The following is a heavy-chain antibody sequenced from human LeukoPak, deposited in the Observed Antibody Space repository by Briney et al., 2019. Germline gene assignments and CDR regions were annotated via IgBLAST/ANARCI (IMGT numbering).Heavy chain of an antibody. CDR2: TYYRSKWYN. J-gene: IGHJ3*02. CDR3: ASFSRELFSIIRNGAYDI. CDR1: GDSVSSNSAA. V-gene: IGHV6-1*01. D-gene: IGHD1-26*01. Sequence: SQTLSLTCAISGDSVSSNSAAWNWIRQSPSRGLEWLGSTYYRSKWYNDYAVSVKSRITINPDTSKNQFSLQLNSVTPEDTAVYYCASFSRELFSIIRNGAYDIWGQGTMVTVSS.